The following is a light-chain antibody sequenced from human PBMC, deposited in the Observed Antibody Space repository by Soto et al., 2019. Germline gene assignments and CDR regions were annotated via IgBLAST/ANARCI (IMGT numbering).Light chain of an antibody. CDR3: QHYTSYSEA. V-gene: IGKV1-5*03. J-gene: IGKJ1*01. CDR2: KAS. Sequence: DIQMTQSPSTLSGSVGDRVTITCRASQTISSWLAWYQQKPGKAPKLLIYKASTLKSGVPSRFSGSGSGTEFTLTISSLQPDDFATYYCQHYTSYSEACGRGTKVELK. CDR1: QTISSW.